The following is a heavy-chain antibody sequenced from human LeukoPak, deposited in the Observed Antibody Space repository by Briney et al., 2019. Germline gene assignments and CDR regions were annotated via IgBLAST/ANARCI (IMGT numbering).Heavy chain of an antibody. J-gene: IGHJ6*04. D-gene: IGHD3-3*01. V-gene: IGHV3-21*01. Sequence: PGGSWGPSGAASGFTFISYSMHGVGQAPGRGREWVSSISSSSSSYSYTYYADSVKGRFTISRDDAKSSLYLQMNSLRAEDTAVYYCARDWSGWDVWGKGTTVTVSS. CDR3: ARDWSGWDV. CDR2: ISSSSSSYSYT. CDR1: GFTFISYS.